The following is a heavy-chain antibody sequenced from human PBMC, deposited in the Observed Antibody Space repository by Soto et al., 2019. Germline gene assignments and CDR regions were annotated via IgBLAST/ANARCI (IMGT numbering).Heavy chain of an antibody. V-gene: IGHV3-53*01. D-gene: IGHD1-1*01. CDR1: GLTVSGKKY. CDR3: ASWHEREHAYDL. CDR2: LYDVDGS. Sequence: DVQLVESGGGLIQPGESLRLSCAAFGLTVSGKKYVAWVRQAPGKVLEWVSALYDVDGSFYADSVKGRFTTSSDSSKTTVYLQMNGLRHDDTAVYYCASWHEREHAYDLWGQGTTVTVSS. J-gene: IGHJ3*01.